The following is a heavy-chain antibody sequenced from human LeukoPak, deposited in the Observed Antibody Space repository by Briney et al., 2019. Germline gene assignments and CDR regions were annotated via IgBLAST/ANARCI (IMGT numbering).Heavy chain of an antibody. V-gene: IGHV4-34*01. D-gene: IGHD7-27*01. CDR2: INHSGST. Sequence: SETLSLTCAVYGGSFSGYYWSWIRQPPGKGLEWIGEINHSGSTNYNPSLKSRVTISVDTSKNQFSLKLSSVTAADTAVYYCAREVGADWGRGLDSWGQGIQVTV. CDR1: GGSFSGYY. CDR3: AREVGADWGRGLDS. J-gene: IGHJ4*02.